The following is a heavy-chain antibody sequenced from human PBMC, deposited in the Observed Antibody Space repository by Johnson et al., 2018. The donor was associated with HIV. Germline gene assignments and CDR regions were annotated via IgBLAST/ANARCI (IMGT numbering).Heavy chain of an antibody. Sequence: VQLVESGGGVVQPGRSLRLSCAASGFTFSSYAMHWVRQAPGKGLEWVAVISHDGSNKYYADSVKGRFTISRDNSKNTLYLQMNSLRAEDTAVYYCARACRDGVFDIWGQGTMVTVSS. J-gene: IGHJ3*02. D-gene: IGHD5-24*01. V-gene: IGHV3-30*14. CDR1: GFTFSSYA. CDR3: ARACRDGVFDI. CDR2: ISHDGSNK.